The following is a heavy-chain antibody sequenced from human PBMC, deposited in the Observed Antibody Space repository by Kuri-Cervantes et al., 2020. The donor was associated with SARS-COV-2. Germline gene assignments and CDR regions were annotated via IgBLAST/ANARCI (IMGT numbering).Heavy chain of an antibody. D-gene: IGHD3-10*01. J-gene: IGHJ4*02. Sequence: ASVKVSCKASGYTFTSYGISWVRQAPGQGLEWMGWINPNSGGTNYAQKFQGRVTMTRDTSISTAYMELSRLRSDDTAVYYCARVPFTMVRGNRGNPFDYWGQGTLVTVSS. CDR2: INPNSGGT. CDR3: ARVPFTMVRGNRGNPFDY. V-gene: IGHV1-2*02. CDR1: GYTFTSYG.